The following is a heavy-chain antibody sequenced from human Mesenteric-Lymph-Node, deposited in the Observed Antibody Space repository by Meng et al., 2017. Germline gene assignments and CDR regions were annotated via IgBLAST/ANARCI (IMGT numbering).Heavy chain of an antibody. D-gene: IGHD5-18*01. CDR2: TYSSRST. CDR1: GPSVDSGNYH. Sequence: QVQLQESGPGRLKPSETLSLTCTVSGPSVDSGNYHWSWVRQPPGKGLECIGYTYSSRSTYYNPSLKSRVYMSVDTSKNQFSLKLTSVTAADTAVYYCARGGYYSFDYWGQGTLVTVSS. J-gene: IGHJ4*02. CDR3: ARGGYYSFDY. V-gene: IGHV4-30-4*01.